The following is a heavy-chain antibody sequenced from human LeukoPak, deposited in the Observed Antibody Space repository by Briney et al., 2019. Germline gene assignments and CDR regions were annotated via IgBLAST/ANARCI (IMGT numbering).Heavy chain of an antibody. Sequence: PSETLSLTCSVSGGSISGYYWSCIRQPPGKGPEGIGYIHYSEGTSYNPSLRRRVSMTVDTSKNQFSLYLNSVTAADTAVYYCARHYSGSSGGNAFDIWGQGTMVTVSS. V-gene: IGHV4-59*08. CDR3: ARHYSGSSGGNAFDI. CDR1: GGSISGYY. J-gene: IGHJ3*02. CDR2: IHYSEGT. D-gene: IGHD3-10*01.